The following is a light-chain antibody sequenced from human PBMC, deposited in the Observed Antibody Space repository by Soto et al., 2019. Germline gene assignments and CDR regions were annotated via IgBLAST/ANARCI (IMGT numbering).Light chain of an antibody. J-gene: IGKJ1*01. CDR1: QGISSW. CDR3: QQGMRFPWT. V-gene: IGKV1-12*01. Sequence: DIQMTQSPSSVSASVGDRVTITCLASQGISSWLAWYQQKPGRAPKLLIYVISTLQSGVPSRFRSSGSGKVFPLTFSSLQPEDFATAYCQQGMRFPWTLGKGNNV. CDR2: VIS.